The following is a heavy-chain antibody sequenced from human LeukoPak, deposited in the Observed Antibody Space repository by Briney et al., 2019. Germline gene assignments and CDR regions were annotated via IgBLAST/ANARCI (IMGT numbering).Heavy chain of an antibody. CDR2: IWSDGNNR. V-gene: IGHV3-30*02. J-gene: IGHJ6*03. CDR1: GFTFRNYG. Sequence: GGSLRLSCAASGFTFRNYGMHWVRQATGKGLEWVSFIWSDGNNRFYADSVKGRFTISRDNSKNMLYLQMDTLRAEDTALYYCAKDPGTSVSGFYMDVWGKGTTVIVSS. D-gene: IGHD6-13*01. CDR3: AKDPGTSVSGFYMDV.